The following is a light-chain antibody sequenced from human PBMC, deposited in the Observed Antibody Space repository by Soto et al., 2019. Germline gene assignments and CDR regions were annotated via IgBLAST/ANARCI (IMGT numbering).Light chain of an antibody. Sequence: DTQVTQSPSSLSASIGDRVTITCRASQNIGTYLNWYQHKTGEAPKLLIYGAFSLQSGVPSRFSGSGSGADFTLTITGLQTEDFATAYCQHTYNIPHTFGQGTKVEIE. CDR2: GAF. J-gene: IGKJ1*01. V-gene: IGKV1-39*01. CDR3: QHTYNIPHT. CDR1: QNIGTY.